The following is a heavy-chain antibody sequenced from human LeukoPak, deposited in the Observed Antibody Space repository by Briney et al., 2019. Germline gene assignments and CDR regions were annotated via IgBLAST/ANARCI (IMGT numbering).Heavy chain of an antibody. CDR1: GFTFSSYA. J-gene: IGHJ4*02. Sequence: AGGSLRLSCAASGFTFSSYAMSWVRAAPGKGLEWVSAISGSGGSTYYADSVKGRFTISRDNSKNTLYLQMNSLRAEDTAVYYCARRTRGDPYDSSGYVDYWGQGTLVTVSS. CDR2: ISGSGGST. CDR3: ARRTRGDPYDSSGYVDY. V-gene: IGHV3-23*01. D-gene: IGHD3-22*01.